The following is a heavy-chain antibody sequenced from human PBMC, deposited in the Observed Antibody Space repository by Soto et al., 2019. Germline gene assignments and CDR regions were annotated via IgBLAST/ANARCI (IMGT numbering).Heavy chain of an antibody. CDR2: IKSKTDGGTT. Sequence: GGSLRLSCAASGFTFSNAWMSWVRQAPGKGLEWVGRIKSKTDGGTTDYAAPVKGRFTISRDDSKNTLYLQMNSLKTEDTAVYYCTTDFSSSTDYYYYSMDVWGKGPTVTVSS. CDR3: TTDFSSSTDYYYYSMDV. CDR1: GFTFSNAW. J-gene: IGHJ6*03. V-gene: IGHV3-15*01. D-gene: IGHD6-13*01.